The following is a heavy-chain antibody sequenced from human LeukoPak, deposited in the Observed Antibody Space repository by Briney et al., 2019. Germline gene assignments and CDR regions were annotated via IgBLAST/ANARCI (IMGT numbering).Heavy chain of an antibody. CDR3: ARGVWGTGTQKLKKYYFDY. V-gene: IGHV1-8*01. J-gene: IGHJ4*02. D-gene: IGHD1-14*01. Sequence: ASVKVSCKASGYTFTSYDINWVRQATGQGLEWMGWMNPNSGNTGYAQKFQGRVTMTRNTSISTAYMELSSLRSEDTAEYYCARGVWGTGTQKLKKYYFDYWGQGTLVTVSS. CDR1: GYTFTSYD. CDR2: MNPNSGNT.